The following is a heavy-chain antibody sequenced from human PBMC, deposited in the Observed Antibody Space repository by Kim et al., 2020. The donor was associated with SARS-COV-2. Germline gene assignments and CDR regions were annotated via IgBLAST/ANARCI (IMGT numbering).Heavy chain of an antibody. Sequence: STFNAEPVKDRVTISRDNSKNTKYLQMNSRRAEDTAVYYCAREAQSYGMDVWGQGTTVTVSS. V-gene: IGHV3-66*01. CDR3: AREAQSYGMDV. CDR2: ST. J-gene: IGHJ6*02.